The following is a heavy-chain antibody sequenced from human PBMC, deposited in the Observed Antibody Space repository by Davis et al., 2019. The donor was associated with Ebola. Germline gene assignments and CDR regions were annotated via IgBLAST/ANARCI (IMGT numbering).Heavy chain of an antibody. CDR3: VKETLGSRPNYYYIMDV. CDR2: ISHDGRET. D-gene: IGHD3-10*01. Sequence: PAGSLSLSCGASGFIFSDQGMHWARRAPGKGPAWVAAISHDGRETQYAESVKGRFTIPRDNSKNTLYLQMNSLREEDRAVYFGVKETLGSRPNYYYIMDVWGTGTTVTVSS. J-gene: IGHJ6*03. CDR1: GFIFSDQG. V-gene: IGHV3-30*18.